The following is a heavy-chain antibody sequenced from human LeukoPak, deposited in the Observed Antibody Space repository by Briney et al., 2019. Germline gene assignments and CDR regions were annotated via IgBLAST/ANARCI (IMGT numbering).Heavy chain of an antibody. CDR3: ARDKMYYYGSGSYGGDY. D-gene: IGHD3-10*01. J-gene: IGHJ4*02. V-gene: IGHV1-2*02. CDR1: GYTFTGYY. CDR2: INPNSGGT. Sequence: ASVKVSCKASGYTFTGYYMHWVRQAPGQGLEWMGWINPNSGGTNYAQKFQGRVTMTRDTSISTAYMELSRLRSEDTAVYYCARDKMYYYGSGSYGGDYWGQGTLVTVSS.